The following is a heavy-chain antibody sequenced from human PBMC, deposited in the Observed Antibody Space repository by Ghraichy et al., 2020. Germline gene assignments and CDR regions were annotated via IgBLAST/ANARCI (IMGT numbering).Heavy chain of an antibody. D-gene: IGHD6-19*01. J-gene: IGHJ4*02. CDR3: AKDQRYNSG. CDR2: ISVSGRT. Sequence: GGSLRLTCVASGFTFSSFAMRWVRQAPGKGLVWVSAISVSGRTYYADSVKGRFTISRDNSKNTLYLQMNSLRAEDTAVYYCAKDQRYNSGWGQGILVTVSS. V-gene: IGHV3-23*01. CDR1: GFTFSSFA.